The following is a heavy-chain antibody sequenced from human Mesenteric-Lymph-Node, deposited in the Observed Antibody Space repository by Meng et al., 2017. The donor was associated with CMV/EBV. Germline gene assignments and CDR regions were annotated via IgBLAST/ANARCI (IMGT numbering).Heavy chain of an antibody. J-gene: IGHJ3*02. CDR1: GYTFSSYW. Sequence: KVSCKGSGYTFSSYWIGWVRQMPGKGLEWMGIIYPGDSDTRYSPSFQGQVTISADKSISTAYLQWSSLKASDTAMYYCARMGRGITIFGVVTPPDAFDIWGQGTMVTVSS. D-gene: IGHD3-3*01. CDR3: ARMGRGITIFGVVTPPDAFDI. V-gene: IGHV5-51*01. CDR2: IYPGDSDT.